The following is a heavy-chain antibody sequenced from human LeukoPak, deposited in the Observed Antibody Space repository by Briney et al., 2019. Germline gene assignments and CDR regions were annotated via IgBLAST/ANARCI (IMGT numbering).Heavy chain of an antibody. Sequence: GGSLRLSCAASGFTFSSYDMTWVRQAPGRGLEWVSSIRPSGDNTYYGDSVKGRFTISRDNSKNTLYLQMNSLRAEDTAVYYCAKSIGDYYYYYYMDVWGKGTTVTVSS. CDR3: AKSIGDYYYYYYMDV. J-gene: IGHJ6*03. V-gene: IGHV3-23*01. CDR2: IRPSGDNT. CDR1: GFTFSSYD. D-gene: IGHD3-16*01.